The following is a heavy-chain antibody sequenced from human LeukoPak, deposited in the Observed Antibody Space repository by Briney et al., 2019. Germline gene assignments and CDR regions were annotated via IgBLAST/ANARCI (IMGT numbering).Heavy chain of an antibody. D-gene: IGHD3-22*01. Sequence: PSETLSLTCNVSGASINSYRWNWIRQPPGKGLEWIGYISYDGKTNYNPSLKSRLTLSVDTSKNQFSLNLNSVTAADTARYYCTKGYYDPFDCWGQGTLVTVTS. V-gene: IGHV4-59*01. CDR1: GASINSYR. CDR3: TKGYYDPFDC. CDR2: ISYDGKT. J-gene: IGHJ4*02.